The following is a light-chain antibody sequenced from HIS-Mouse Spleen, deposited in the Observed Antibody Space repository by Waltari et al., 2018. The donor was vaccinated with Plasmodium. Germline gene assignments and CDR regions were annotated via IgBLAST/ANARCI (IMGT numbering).Light chain of an antibody. CDR3: QKYNSALAH. CDR2: AAS. V-gene: IGKV1-27*01. Sequence: DIQMTQSPSSLSASVGDRVTITCRESQGISNYLAWYQQKPGKVPKLLIYAASTLQSGVPSRVSGSGSGTDFTLTISSLQPEDVATYYCQKYNSALAHFGGGTKVEIK. J-gene: IGKJ4*01. CDR1: QGISNY.